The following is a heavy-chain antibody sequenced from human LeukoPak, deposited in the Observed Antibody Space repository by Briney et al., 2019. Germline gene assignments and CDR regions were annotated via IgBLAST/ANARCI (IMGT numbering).Heavy chain of an antibody. CDR1: GGTFSSYA. Sequence: SVKVSCKASGGTFSSYAISWVRQAPGQGLEWMGGIIPIFGTANYAQKSQGRVTTTTDESTSTAYMELSSLRSEDTAVYYCAKDRLGRITMVRGVPDYWGQGTLVTVSS. D-gene: IGHD3-10*01. CDR3: AKDRLGRITMVRGVPDY. J-gene: IGHJ4*02. V-gene: IGHV1-69*05. CDR2: IIPIFGTA.